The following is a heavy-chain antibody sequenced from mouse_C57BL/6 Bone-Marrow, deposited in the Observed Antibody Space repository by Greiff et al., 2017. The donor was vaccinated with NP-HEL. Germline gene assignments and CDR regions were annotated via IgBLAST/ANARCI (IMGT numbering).Heavy chain of an antibody. CDR2: IYPGSGTA. CDR1: GYTFTDYY. CDR3: ARAYDYDS. Sequence: VQLQQSGAELVRPWASVKLSCKASGYTFTDYYINWVQQRPGQGLEWIARIYPGSGTAYYNAKIKGKDTLTAEKSSSTAYMQLSSLTSEDSAVYFCARAYDYDSWGQGTTLTVSS. V-gene: IGHV1-76*01. D-gene: IGHD2-4*01. J-gene: IGHJ2*01.